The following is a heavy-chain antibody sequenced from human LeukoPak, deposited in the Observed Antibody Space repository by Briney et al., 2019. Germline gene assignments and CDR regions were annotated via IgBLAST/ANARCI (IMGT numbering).Heavy chain of an antibody. Sequence: GGSLRLSCAASGFTFSSYSMNWVRQAPGKGLEWVSSISSSSSYIYYADSGKGRFTISRDNAKNSLYLQMNSLRAEDTGVYYCARDRFGGSSFYDAFDIWGQGTMVTVSS. CDR3: ARDRFGGSSFYDAFDI. V-gene: IGHV3-21*01. CDR1: GFTFSSYS. CDR2: ISSSSSYI. J-gene: IGHJ3*02. D-gene: IGHD2-15*01.